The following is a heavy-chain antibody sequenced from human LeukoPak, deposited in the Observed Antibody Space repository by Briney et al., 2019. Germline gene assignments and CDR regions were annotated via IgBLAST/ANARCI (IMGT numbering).Heavy chain of an antibody. CDR1: GGSISSGGYY. V-gene: IGHV4-30-2*01. Sequence: PSETLSLTCTVSGGSISSGGYYWNWIRQPPGKGLEWIGYIYHSGSTYYNPSLKSRVTISVDRSKNQFSLKLSSVTAADTAVYYWARGQRGFDYWGRGTLVTVSS. D-gene: IGHD3-10*01. CDR3: ARGQRGFDY. CDR2: IYHSGST. J-gene: IGHJ4*02.